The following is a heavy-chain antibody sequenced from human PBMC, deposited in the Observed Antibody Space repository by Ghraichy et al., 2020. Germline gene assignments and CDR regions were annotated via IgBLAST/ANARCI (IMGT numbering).Heavy chain of an antibody. CDR1: GFTFIDYW. CDR3: TRDPWDY. V-gene: IGHV3-74*01. Sequence: GESLNISCATSGFTFIDYWMHWVRQAPGKGLVWVARINNDGSSTHYADSVKGRFTISRDNAKNTAWLQMNSLRAEDAAMYYCTRDPWDYWGQRTLVTVSS. CDR2: INNDGSST. J-gene: IGHJ4*02.